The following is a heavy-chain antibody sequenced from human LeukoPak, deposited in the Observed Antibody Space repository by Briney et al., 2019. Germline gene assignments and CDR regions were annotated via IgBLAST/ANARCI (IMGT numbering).Heavy chain of an antibody. D-gene: IGHD5-18*01. Sequence: PGGSLRLSCAASGFTFSSYSLNWVRQAPGKGLEWVSSISSSSYYIYYADSVKGRFTISRDNAKNSLYLQMNSLRAEDTAVYYCASLPQPGYNSGFYGGVDYWGQGTLVTVSS. J-gene: IGHJ4*02. CDR1: GFTFSSYS. V-gene: IGHV3-21*01. CDR2: ISSSSYYI. CDR3: ASLPQPGYNSGFYGGVDY.